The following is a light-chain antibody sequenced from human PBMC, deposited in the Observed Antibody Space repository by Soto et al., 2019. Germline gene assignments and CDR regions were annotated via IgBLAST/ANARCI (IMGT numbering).Light chain of an antibody. CDR1: SGDIGSYNR. Sequence: QSALTQPASVSGSPGQSITISCTGTSGDIGSYNRVSWYQQHPGKAPKLIIYDVSNRPSGVSNRFSGSKSGNTASLTISGLQAEDEADYYCSSYTSSTTLYVFGTGTKVTVL. CDR3: SSYTSSTTLYV. V-gene: IGLV2-14*03. J-gene: IGLJ1*01. CDR2: DVS.